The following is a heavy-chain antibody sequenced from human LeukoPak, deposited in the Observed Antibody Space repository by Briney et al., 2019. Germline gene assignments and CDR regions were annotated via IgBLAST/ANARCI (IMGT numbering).Heavy chain of an antibody. J-gene: IGHJ6*02. D-gene: IGHD2-2*01. V-gene: IGHV3-43*02. CDR1: GFTFDDYV. Sequence: AGGSLRLSCAASGFTFDDYVMHWVRQAPGKGLEWVSLISGDGGSTYYTDSVKGRFTISRDNSKNSLYLQMNSLRTEDTALYYCAKDLDCSSTSCTPHYGMDVWGQGTTVTVSS. CDR3: AKDLDCSSTSCTPHYGMDV. CDR2: ISGDGGST.